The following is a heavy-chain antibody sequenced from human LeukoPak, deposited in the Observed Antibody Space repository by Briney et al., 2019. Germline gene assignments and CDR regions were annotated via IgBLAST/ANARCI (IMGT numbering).Heavy chain of an antibody. D-gene: IGHD6-13*01. J-gene: IGHJ4*02. V-gene: IGHV3-74*01. CDR2: INSDGSTT. Sequence: GSLRLSCAASGFTFSTYWMHWVRQVPGKGLVWVSRINSDGSTTSYADSVKGRFTISRDNAKNTLYLQMNSLRAEDTAVYYCARVMEYSSSWYWVDYWGQGTLVTVSS. CDR3: ARVMEYSSSWYWVDY. CDR1: GFTFSTYW.